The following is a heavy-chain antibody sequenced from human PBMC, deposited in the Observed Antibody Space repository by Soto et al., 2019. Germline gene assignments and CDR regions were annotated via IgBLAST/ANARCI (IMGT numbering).Heavy chain of an antibody. CDR2: ISAYNGNT. V-gene: IGHV1-18*01. CDR1: GSTFTSYG. D-gene: IGHD2-15*01. CDR3: ARQGGVVAATPDPSAGGYRNWYCGL. J-gene: IGHJ2*01. Sequence: QVQLVQSGAEVKKPGASVKVSCKASGSTFTSYGITWVRQAPGQGLEWIGWISAYNGNTNYAPTLQGRVTMTTDTSTSTGDTEPRGLGCDDTAVYYCARQGGVVAATPDPSAGGYRNWYCGLGGRGTLVTVS.